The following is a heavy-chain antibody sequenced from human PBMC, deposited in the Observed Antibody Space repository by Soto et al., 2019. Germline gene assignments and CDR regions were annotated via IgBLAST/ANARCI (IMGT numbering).Heavy chain of an antibody. V-gene: IGHV1-69*13. CDR3: ARDQNSGYDLFDY. CDR1: GGTFSSYA. D-gene: IGHD5-12*01. Sequence: EASVKVSCKASGGTFSSYAISWVRQAPGQGLGWMGGIIPIFGTANYAQKFQGRVAITADESTSTAYMELSSLRSEDTAVYYCARDQNSGYDLFDYWGQGTLVTVSS. J-gene: IGHJ4*02. CDR2: IIPIFGTA.